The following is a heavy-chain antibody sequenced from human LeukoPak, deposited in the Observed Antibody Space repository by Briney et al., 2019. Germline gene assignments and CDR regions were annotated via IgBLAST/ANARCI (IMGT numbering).Heavy chain of an antibody. CDR3: ETPTRAAPDCTGGNCEVGWFDP. J-gene: IGHJ5*02. D-gene: IGHD2-15*01. CDR2: INHSGST. V-gene: IGHV4-34*01. Sequence: PSETLSLTCAGYGGSFSSYYWSWIRQPPGKGLEWIGEINHSGSTNYNPSLKSRVTISVDTSKNQFSLMLSSVTVADTAVYYCETPTRAAPDCTGGNCEVGWFDPWGQGTLVTVSS. CDR1: GGSFSSYY.